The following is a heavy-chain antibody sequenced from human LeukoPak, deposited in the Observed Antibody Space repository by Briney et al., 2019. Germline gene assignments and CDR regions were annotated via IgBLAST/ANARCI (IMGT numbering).Heavy chain of an antibody. D-gene: IGHD1-26*01. V-gene: IGHV4-38-2*02. CDR3: ARTQSSGIVGATTQFEY. Sequence: PSETLSLTCTVSGYSISSGYYWGWIRPPLGKGLEWIASIYHSGSPYYNPSLKSRVTISVDTSKNQFSLKLSSVTAADTAVYFCARTQSSGIVGATTQFEYWGQGTQVTVSS. CDR2: IYHSGSP. J-gene: IGHJ4*02. CDR1: GYSISSGYY.